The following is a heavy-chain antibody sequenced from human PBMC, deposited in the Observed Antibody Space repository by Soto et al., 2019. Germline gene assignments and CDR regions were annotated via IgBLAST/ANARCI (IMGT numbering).Heavy chain of an antibody. CDR3: ARAKHDFWSGYPTGYGMDV. CDR1: GGSFSGYY. D-gene: IGHD3-3*01. J-gene: IGHJ6*02. CDR2: INHSGST. Sequence: SETLSLTCAVYGGSFSGYYWSWIRQPPGKGLEWIGEINHSGSTNYNPSLKSRVTISVDTSKNQFSLKLSSVTAADTAVYYCARAKHDFWSGYPTGYGMDVWGQGTTVTVSS. V-gene: IGHV4-34*01.